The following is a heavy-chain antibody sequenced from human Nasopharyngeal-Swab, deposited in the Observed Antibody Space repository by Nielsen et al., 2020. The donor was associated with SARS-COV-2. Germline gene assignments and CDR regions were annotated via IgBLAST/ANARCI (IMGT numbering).Heavy chain of an antibody. CDR2: INEDGRTK. J-gene: IGHJ4*02. CDR3: ARDSGAGRTDY. D-gene: IGHD3-10*01. CDR1: GFTFSSYG. Sequence: GESLKISCAASGFTFSSYGMHWVRQAPGKGLEWVPNINEDGRTKYYVDSVKGRFTISRDNAKNSLFLQMDSLRDEDRAVYYCARDSGAGRTDYWGKGTLVTVAS. V-gene: IGHV3-7*01.